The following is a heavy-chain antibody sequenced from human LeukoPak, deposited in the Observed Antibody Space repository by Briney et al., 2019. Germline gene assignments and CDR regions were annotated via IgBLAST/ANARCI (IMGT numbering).Heavy chain of an antibody. CDR3: ATFSGYVAY. CDR2: ISFSGDNT. V-gene: IGHV3-11*04. CDR1: GFTFRDSA. Sequence: GGSLRLSCAASGFTFRDSAMSWVRQAPGKGLEWVSLISFSGDNTYYTDSVKGRFTISRDNAKNSLYLQMNSLRAEDTAVYYCATFSGYVAYWGQGTLVTVSS. D-gene: IGHD1-26*01. J-gene: IGHJ4*02.